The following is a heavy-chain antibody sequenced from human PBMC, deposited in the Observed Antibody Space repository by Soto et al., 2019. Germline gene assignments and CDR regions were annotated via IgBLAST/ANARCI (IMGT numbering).Heavy chain of an antibody. V-gene: IGHV3-74*01. CDR2: ISGDGSST. Sequence: GGSLRLSCAASEFTFRSYWMHWVRQSPGKGLVWVSRISGDGSSTSYADSVEGRFTISRDNAKNTMNLQMDSRRAEDTAVYYCARTLPGTYGAFDLWGQGTMVTVSS. CDR3: ARTLPGTYGAFDL. CDR1: EFTFRSYW. D-gene: IGHD1-7*01. J-gene: IGHJ3*01.